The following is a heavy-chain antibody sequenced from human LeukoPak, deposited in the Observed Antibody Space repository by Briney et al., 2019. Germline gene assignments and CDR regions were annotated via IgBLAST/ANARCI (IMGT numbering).Heavy chain of an antibody. Sequence: PSETLSLTCTVSGGSISGYFWSWVRQPPGKGLEWIGYIYHSGSTNYNPSLKSRVTISVDTSKNQFSLKLSSVTAADTAVYYCARSGTLRYYFDYWGQGTLVTVSS. V-gene: IGHV4-59*01. CDR3: ARSGTLRYYFDY. D-gene: IGHD1-14*01. J-gene: IGHJ4*02. CDR1: GGSISGYF. CDR2: IYHSGST.